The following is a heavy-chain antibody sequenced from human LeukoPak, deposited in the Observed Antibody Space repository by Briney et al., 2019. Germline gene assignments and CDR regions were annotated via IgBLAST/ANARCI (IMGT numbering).Heavy chain of an antibody. J-gene: IGHJ6*02. CDR1: GYTLTELS. V-gene: IGHV1-24*01. Sequence: GASVKVSCKVSGYTLTELSMHWVRQAPGKGLEWMGGFDPEDGETIYAQKFQGRVTMTEDTSTDTAYMELSSLRSEDTAVYYCARAHLYCTNGVCPQDPYYYYGMDVWGQGTTVTVSS. D-gene: IGHD2-8*01. CDR3: ARAHLYCTNGVCPQDPYYYYGMDV. CDR2: FDPEDGET.